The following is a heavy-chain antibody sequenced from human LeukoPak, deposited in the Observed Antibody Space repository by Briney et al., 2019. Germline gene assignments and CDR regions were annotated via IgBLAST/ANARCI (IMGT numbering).Heavy chain of an antibody. J-gene: IGHJ4*02. D-gene: IGHD7-27*01. Sequence: PGGSLRLSCAASGFTFSSFWMTWVRQAPGKGLEWTGNIYYRGSTYYNPSLKSRVTISVDTSKNQISLKLSSVTAADTAVYYCAKRGNWGFFDYWGQGTLVTVSS. V-gene: IGHV4-59*04. CDR2: IYYRGST. CDR1: GFTFSSFWM. CDR3: AKRGNWGFFDY.